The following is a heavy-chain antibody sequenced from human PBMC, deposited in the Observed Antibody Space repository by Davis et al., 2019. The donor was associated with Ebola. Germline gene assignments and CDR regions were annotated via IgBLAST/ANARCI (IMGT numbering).Heavy chain of an antibody. J-gene: IGHJ6*03. CDR3: ARVSTSSGNFYYYMDV. D-gene: IGHD6-6*01. V-gene: IGHV3-30*02. CDR2: IRYDGSNK. CDR1: GFTFSSYG. Sequence: GGSLRLSCAASGFTFSSYGMHWVSQAPGKGLEWVAFIRYDGSNKYYADSVKGRFTISRDNSKNTLYLQMNSLRAEDTAVYYCARVSTSSGNFYYYMDVWGKGTTVTVSS.